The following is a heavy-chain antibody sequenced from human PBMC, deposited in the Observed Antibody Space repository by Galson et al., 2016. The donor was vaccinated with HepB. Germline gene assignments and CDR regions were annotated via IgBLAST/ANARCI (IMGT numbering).Heavy chain of an antibody. CDR1: GFSFSSYN. J-gene: IGHJ6*02. D-gene: IGHD1-26*01. CDR3: SRELMGSKEYYYYGMDV. CDR2: LSSTSSTI. Sequence: SLRLSCAASGFSFSSYNMNWVRQAPGKGLEWVSFLSSTSSTIYYADSVKGRFTISRDNAKNSLYLQMNSLRDEDTAVYYCSRELMGSKEYYYYGMDVWGQVTTVTVSS. V-gene: IGHV3-48*02.